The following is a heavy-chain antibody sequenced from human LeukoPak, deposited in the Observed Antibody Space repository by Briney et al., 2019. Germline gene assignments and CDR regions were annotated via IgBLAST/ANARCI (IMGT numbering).Heavy chain of an antibody. J-gene: IGHJ6*03. Sequence: SETLSLTCTVSGGSISSGGYYWSWFRQPAEKGLEWIGRIYTSGSTYYNPSLKSRVTISADTSKNQFSLNVGSVTAADTAVYYCARATSSYFYYMDVWGKGTTVTISS. CDR1: GGSISSGGYY. CDR2: IYTSGST. CDR3: ARATSSYFYYMDV. V-gene: IGHV4-61*02. D-gene: IGHD5-12*01.